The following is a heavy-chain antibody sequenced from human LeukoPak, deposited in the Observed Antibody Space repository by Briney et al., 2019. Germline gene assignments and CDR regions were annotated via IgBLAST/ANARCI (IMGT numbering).Heavy chain of an antibody. D-gene: IGHD2-2*01. CDR3: ARGPALYCTSSSCLDGVD. CDR1: GFTFSDYA. CDR2: ISNGGSYI. J-gene: IGHJ4*02. V-gene: IGHV3-21*01. Sequence: GGSLRVSCAASGFTFSDYAMNWVRQAPGKGLEWVSSISNGGSYISYADSVKGRFTVSRDNAKDSLFLQMRSLRDEDTAVYYCARGPALYCTSSSCLDGVDWGQGTLVSVSS.